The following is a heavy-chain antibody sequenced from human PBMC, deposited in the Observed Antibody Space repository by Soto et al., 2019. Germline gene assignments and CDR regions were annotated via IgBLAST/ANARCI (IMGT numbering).Heavy chain of an antibody. V-gene: IGHV4-59*01. CDR3: ARWPLRYCSGGSCYSDTANYYYYYMDV. D-gene: IGHD2-15*01. J-gene: IGHJ6*03. Sequence: PSETLSLTCTVSGGSISSYYWSWIRQPPGKGLEWIGYIYYSGSTNYNPSLKSRVTISVDTSKNQFSLKLSSVTAADTAVYYCARWPLRYCSGGSCYSDTANYYYYYMDVWGKGTTVTVSS. CDR1: GGSISSYY. CDR2: IYYSGST.